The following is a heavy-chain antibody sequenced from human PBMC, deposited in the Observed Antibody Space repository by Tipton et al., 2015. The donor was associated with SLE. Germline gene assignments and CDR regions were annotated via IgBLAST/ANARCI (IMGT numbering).Heavy chain of an antibody. V-gene: IGHV4-39*07. J-gene: IGHJ3*02. Sequence: LRLSCTVSGGSISSSSYYWGWIRQPPGKGLEWIGSIYYSGSTYYNPSLKSRVTISVDTSKNQFSLKLSSVTAVDTAVYYCARAGSPGDAFDIWGQGTMVTVSS. CDR2: IYYSGST. CDR3: ARAGSPGDAFDI. D-gene: IGHD1-1*01. CDR1: GGSISSSSYY.